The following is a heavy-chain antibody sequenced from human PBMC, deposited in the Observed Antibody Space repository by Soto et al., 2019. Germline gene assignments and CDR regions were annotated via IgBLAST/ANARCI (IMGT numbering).Heavy chain of an antibody. V-gene: IGHV3-23*01. CDR2: ISGSGAST. CDR1: GFTFSSYA. Sequence: GGSLRLSCAASGFTFSSYAMSWVRQAPGKGLEWVSGISGSGASTYYADSVKGRFTISRDNSKNTLYLQMNSLRAEDTAVYYCAKSPSSIAARYFDCWGQGTLVTVSS. J-gene: IGHJ4*02. D-gene: IGHD6-6*01. CDR3: AKSPSSIAARYFDC.